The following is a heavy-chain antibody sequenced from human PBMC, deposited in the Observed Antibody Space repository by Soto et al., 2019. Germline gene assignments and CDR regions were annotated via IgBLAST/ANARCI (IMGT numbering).Heavy chain of an antibody. V-gene: IGHV4-4*07. Sequence: QVQLQKSGPGLVKPSDTLSLTCTVSGGSISSYYWSWIRQPAGKGLEWIGRISTSGSTKYNPSLKSRVTMSVDTSKNQFSLKLSSVTAADTAVYYCAIVGYYSDSSGYYYSEYFQHWGRGTLLTVSS. J-gene: IGHJ1*01. CDR3: AIVGYYSDSSGYYYSEYFQH. CDR1: GGSISSYY. CDR2: ISTSGST. D-gene: IGHD3-22*01.